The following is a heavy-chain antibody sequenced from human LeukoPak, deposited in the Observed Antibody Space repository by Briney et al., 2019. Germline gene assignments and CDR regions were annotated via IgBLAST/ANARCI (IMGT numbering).Heavy chain of an antibody. J-gene: IGHJ4*02. CDR3: ARGSSSFDY. Sequence: GGSLRLSCAPSGFSFSNYAMIWLRQAPGKGLEWVSSISNSGSYMYYADSVKGRFTISRDNAKNSLYLQMNSLGAEDTAVYYCARGSSSFDYWGQGTLVIVSS. CDR2: ISNSGSYM. V-gene: IGHV3-21*01. CDR1: GFSFSNYA. D-gene: IGHD6-6*01.